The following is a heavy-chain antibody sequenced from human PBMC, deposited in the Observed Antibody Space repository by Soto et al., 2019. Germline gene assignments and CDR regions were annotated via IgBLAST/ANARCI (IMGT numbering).Heavy chain of an antibody. CDR1: GYTFTSYY. V-gene: IGHV1-46*01. D-gene: IGHD3-22*01. CDR2: INPSGGST. Sequence: ASVKVSCKASGYTFTSYYMHWVRQAPGQGLEWMGIINPSGGSTSYAQKFQGRVTMTRDTSTSTVYMELSSLRSEDTAVYYCARDPNPKDDSSGYYFDYWGQGTLVTVSS. CDR3: ARDPNPKDDSSGYYFDY. J-gene: IGHJ4*02.